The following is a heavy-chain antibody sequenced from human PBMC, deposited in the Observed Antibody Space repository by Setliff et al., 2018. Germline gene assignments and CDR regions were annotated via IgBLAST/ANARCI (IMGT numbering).Heavy chain of an antibody. Sequence: PGGSLRLSCASSGFTFSDYSMNWVRQAPGKGLEWISSISSSSIYIAYADSVKGRFTISRDNARNSLYLQMNSLRVEDTAVYYCAKRALTSTMVASGGDFDYWAQGTLVTVSS. V-gene: IGHV3-21*01. D-gene: IGHD3-10*01. CDR3: AKRALTSTMVASGGDFDY. CDR1: GFTFSDYS. CDR2: ISSSSIYI. J-gene: IGHJ4*02.